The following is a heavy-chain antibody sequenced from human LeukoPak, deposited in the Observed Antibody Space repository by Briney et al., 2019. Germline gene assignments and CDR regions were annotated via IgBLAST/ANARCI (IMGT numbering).Heavy chain of an antibody. J-gene: IGHJ5*02. D-gene: IGHD6-19*01. CDR1: GYTFTDYY. V-gene: IGHV1-46*01. CDR3: TRTIGYRPVAGLKEKWFDP. CDR2: INPLRGIT. Sequence: ASVKVSCKASGYTFTDYYVHWVLQAPGLGLEWMGIINPLRGITIYAQKFQGRVTMTSDTSTNTVYMELSSLISEDTAVYYCTRTIGYRPVAGLKEKWFDPWGQGTLVTVSS.